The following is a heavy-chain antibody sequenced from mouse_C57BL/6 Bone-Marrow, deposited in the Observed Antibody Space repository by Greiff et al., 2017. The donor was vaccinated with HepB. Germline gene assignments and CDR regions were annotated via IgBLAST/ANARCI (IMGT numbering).Heavy chain of an antibody. CDR2: IDPSDSYT. CDR3: ARSPTAQAFAY. V-gene: IGHV1-50*01. Sequence: QVQLKQPGAELVKPGASVKLSCKASGYTFTSYWMQWVKQRPGQGLEWIGEIDPSDSYTNYNQKFKGKATLTVDTSSSTAYMQLSSLTSEDSAVYYCARSPTAQAFAYWGQGTLVTVSA. CDR1: GYTFTSYW. D-gene: IGHD3-2*02. J-gene: IGHJ3*01.